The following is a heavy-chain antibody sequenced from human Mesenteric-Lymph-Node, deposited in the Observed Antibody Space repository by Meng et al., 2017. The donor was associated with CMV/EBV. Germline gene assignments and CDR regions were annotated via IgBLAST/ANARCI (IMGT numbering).Heavy chain of an antibody. D-gene: IGHD6-19*01. CDR1: GFTFSSYA. J-gene: IGHJ4*02. CDR2: IYSGGSST. V-gene: IGHV3-23*03. Sequence: LSLTCAASGFTFSSYAMSWVRQAPGRGLELVSVIYSGGSSTYYADSVKGRFTISRDNSKNTLYLQMNSLRAEDTAVYYCAKGGEWLVTAVYWGQGTLVTVSS. CDR3: AKGGEWLVTAVY.